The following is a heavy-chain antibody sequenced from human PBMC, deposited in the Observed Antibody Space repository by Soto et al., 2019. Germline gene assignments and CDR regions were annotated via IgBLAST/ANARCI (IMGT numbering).Heavy chain of an antibody. J-gene: IGHJ3*02. CDR1: GYTFTSSA. D-gene: IGHD1-26*01. CDR3: ASHTQWELLSAFDI. V-gene: IGHV1-3*01. Sequence: QVQLVQSGAEVKKPGASVKVSCTASGYTFTSSAMHWVRQAPGQRLEWMGWINSGNGNTKYSQKFKGRVTITRDTSASAAYMDLSSLRSDDTAVYDFASHTQWELLSAFDIWGQGTMVTVSS. CDR2: INSGNGNT.